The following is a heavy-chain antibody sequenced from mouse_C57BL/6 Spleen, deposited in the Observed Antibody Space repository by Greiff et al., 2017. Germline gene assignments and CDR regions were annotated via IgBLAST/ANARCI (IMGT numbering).Heavy chain of an antibody. CDR2: INPYNGGP. CDR1: GYTFTDYY. CDR3: ARHDYDGGGYAMDY. Sequence: VQLQQSGPVLVKPGASVKMSCKASGYTFTDYYMNWVKQSHGKSLEWIGVINPYNGGPSYNQKFKGKATLTVDKSSSTAYMELNSLTSEDSAVYYCARHDYDGGGYAMDYWGQGTSVTVSS. J-gene: IGHJ4*01. V-gene: IGHV1-19*01. D-gene: IGHD2-4*01.